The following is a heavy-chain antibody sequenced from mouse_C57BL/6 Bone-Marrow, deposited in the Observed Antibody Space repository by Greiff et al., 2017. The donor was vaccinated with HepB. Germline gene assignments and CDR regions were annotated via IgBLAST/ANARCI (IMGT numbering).Heavy chain of an antibody. CDR3: ARGAYYCNYYYAMDY. Sequence: QVQLQQSGAELARPGASVKMSCKASGYTFTSYTMHWVKQRPGQGLEWIGYINPSSGYTKYNQKFKDKATLTADKSSSTAYMQLSSLTSEDSAVYYCARGAYYCNYYYAMDYWGQGTSVTVSS. CDR2: INPSSGYT. V-gene: IGHV1-4*01. J-gene: IGHJ4*01. D-gene: IGHD2-10*01. CDR1: GYTFTSYT.